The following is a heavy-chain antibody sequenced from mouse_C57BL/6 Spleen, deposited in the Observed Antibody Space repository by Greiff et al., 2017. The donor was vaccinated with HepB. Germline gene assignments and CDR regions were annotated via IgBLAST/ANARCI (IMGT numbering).Heavy chain of an antibody. CDR3: ARKGPRYAMDY. CDR2: INPGSGGT. V-gene: IGHV1-54*01. D-gene: IGHD3-3*01. J-gene: IGHJ4*01. Sequence: QVQLQQSGAELVRPGTSVKVSCKASGYAFTNYLIEWVKQRPGQGLEWIGVINPGSGGTNYNEKFKGKATLTADKSSSTAYMQLSSLTSEDAAVYFCARKGPRYAMDYWGQGTSVTVSS. CDR1: GYAFTNYL.